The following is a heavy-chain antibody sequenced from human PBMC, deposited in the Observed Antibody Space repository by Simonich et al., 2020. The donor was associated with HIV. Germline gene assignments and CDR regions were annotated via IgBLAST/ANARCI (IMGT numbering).Heavy chain of an antibody. CDR3: ARRPGVAVAGTGAFDI. J-gene: IGHJ3*02. V-gene: IGHV4-34*01. D-gene: IGHD6-19*01. Sequence: QVQLQQWGAGLLKPSETLSLTCAVYGWSLSIYRWSWIRQLPGKGVEWIGTIYYRRNTYIKPSLKSRVTISVDTPKTKFSLKLISLTAADTAVYYCARRPGVAVAGTGAFDIWGQGTMVTVSS. CDR2: IYYRRNT. CDR1: GWSLSIYR.